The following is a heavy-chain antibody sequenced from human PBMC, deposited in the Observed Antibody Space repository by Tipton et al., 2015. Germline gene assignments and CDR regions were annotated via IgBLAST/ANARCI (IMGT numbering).Heavy chain of an antibody. CDR1: GGSIGSGIYY. CDR2: IYYRGST. D-gene: IGHD3-3*01. J-gene: IGHJ3*02. Sequence: TLSPTCTVSGGSIGSGIYYWGWIRQPPGKGLEWIGTIYYRGSTYYNPSLKSRVTISVDTSENQFSLKLSSVTAADTAVYYCARHDFWSGYYEDAFDIWGQGTMVTVSS. V-gene: IGHV4-39*01. CDR3: ARHDFWSGYYEDAFDI.